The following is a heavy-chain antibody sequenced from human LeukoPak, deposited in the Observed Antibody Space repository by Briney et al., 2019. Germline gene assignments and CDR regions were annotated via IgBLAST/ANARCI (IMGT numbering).Heavy chain of an antibody. J-gene: IGHJ6*02. V-gene: IGHV3-21*01. CDR2: ISSSSSYI. CDR1: GFTFSSYS. Sequence: GSLRLSCAASGFTFSSYSMNWVRQAPGKGLEWVSSISSSSSYIYYADSVKGRFTISRDNAKSSLYLQMNSLRAEDTAVYYCARDIVSGSYYNYYYYGMDVWGQGTTVTVSS. CDR3: ARDIVSGSYYNYYYYGMDV. D-gene: IGHD3-10*01.